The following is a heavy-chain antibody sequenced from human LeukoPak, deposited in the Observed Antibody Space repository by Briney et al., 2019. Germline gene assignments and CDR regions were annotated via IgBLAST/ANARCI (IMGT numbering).Heavy chain of an antibody. V-gene: IGHV6-1*01. J-gene: IGHJ4*02. D-gene: IGHD2-15*01. Sequence: SQTLSLTCAISGDSVSSNSAAWNWIRQSPSRGLEWLGRTYYRSKWYNDYAVSVKSRITINSDTSKNQFSLQLNSVTPEDTAVYYCARLLWTSGGGYCSGGSCYVFDYWGQGTLVTVSS. CDR2: TYYRSKWYN. CDR1: GDSVSSNSAA. CDR3: ARLLWTSGGGYCSGGSCYVFDY.